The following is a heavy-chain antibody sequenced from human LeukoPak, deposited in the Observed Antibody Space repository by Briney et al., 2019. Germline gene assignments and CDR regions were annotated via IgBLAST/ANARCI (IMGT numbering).Heavy chain of an antibody. V-gene: IGHV3-23*01. CDR2: IGYSGGGT. J-gene: IGHJ4*02. CDR3: AKVLAYYFDY. Sequence: GGSLRLSCAASGFTFNNYAMSWVRQAPGKGLEWVSTIGYSGGGTYYADSVKGRFTISRDNSKNTLYLQVNSLRAEDTAVYYCAKVLAYYFDYWGQGTLVTASS. CDR1: GFTFNNYA.